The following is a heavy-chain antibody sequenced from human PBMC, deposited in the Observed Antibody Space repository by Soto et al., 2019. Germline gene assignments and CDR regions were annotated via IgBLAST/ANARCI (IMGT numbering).Heavy chain of an antibody. V-gene: IGHV4-34*01. D-gene: IGHD3-10*01. CDR2: INHSGRT. J-gene: IGHJ4*02. CDR3: ASLYGSGSHYNAPTY. CDR1: GGSFSGYY. Sequence: QVQLQQWGAGLLKPSETLSLTCAVYGGSFSGYYWGWIRQPPGKGLEWIGEINHSGRTNYNPSPKCRGTISVVTSKNQCTLKLSSVTAADTAVYYCASLYGSGSHYNAPTYWGQGTLVTVFS.